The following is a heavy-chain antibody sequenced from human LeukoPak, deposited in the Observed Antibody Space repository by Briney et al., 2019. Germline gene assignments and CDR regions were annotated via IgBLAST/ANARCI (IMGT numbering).Heavy chain of an antibody. V-gene: IGHV4-59*01. J-gene: IGHJ4*02. D-gene: IGHD6-19*01. Sequence: SETLSLTCTVSGGSISSYYWSWIRQPPGKGLEWIGYIYYIGITNYSPSLKSRVTISLDTSKNQFSLKLSSVTAANTAIYYCATDISLAGTDYFDYWGQGTLVTVSS. CDR3: ATDISLAGTDYFDY. CDR2: IYYIGIT. CDR1: GGSISSYY.